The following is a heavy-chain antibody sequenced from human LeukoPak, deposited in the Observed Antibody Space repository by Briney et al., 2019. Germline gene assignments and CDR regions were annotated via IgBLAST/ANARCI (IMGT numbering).Heavy chain of an antibody. CDR3: ARTYSSSSSYMDV. D-gene: IGHD6-6*01. J-gene: IGHJ6*03. CDR2: IYYSGST. CDR1: GGSISNYY. V-gene: IGHV4-59*01. Sequence: SETPSLTCNVSGGSISNYYWSWIRQPPGKGLEWIGYIYYSGSTNYNPSLKSRVTISVDSSENQFSLKLTSVTAADTAIYYCARTYSSSSSYMDVWGKGTTVTVSS.